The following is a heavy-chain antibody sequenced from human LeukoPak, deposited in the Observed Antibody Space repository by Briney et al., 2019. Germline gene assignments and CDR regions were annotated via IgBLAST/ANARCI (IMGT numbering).Heavy chain of an antibody. CDR1: GFTVSNNY. D-gene: IGHD3-16*02. CDR3: AKDSDMITFGGVIVPGAFDI. CDR2: IYSDGST. V-gene: IGHV3-53*05. Sequence: GGSLRLSCSASGFTVSNNYMSWVRQAPGKGLEWLSVIYSDGSTYYVGSVKGRFTISRDNAKNSLYLQMNSLRAEDTALYYCAKDSDMITFGGVIVPGAFDIWGQGTMVTVSS. J-gene: IGHJ3*02.